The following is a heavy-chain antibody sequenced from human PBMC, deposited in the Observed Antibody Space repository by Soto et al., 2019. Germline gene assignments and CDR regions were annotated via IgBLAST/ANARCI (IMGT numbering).Heavy chain of an antibody. CDR3: ASDGYSGYAKNRALDY. V-gene: IGHV4-39*01. J-gene: IGHJ4*02. D-gene: IGHD5-12*01. Sequence: QLQLQESGPGLVKPSETLSLTCTVSGGSISSSSYYWGWIRQPPGKGLEWIGSIYYSGSTYYNPSLKSRVTISVDTSKNQFSLKLSSVTAADTAVYSCASDGYSGYAKNRALDYWGQGTLVTVSS. CDR1: GGSISSSSYY. CDR2: IYYSGST.